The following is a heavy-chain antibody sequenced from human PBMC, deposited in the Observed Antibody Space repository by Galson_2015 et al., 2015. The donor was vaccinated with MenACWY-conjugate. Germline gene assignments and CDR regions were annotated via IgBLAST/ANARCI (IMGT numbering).Heavy chain of an antibody. CDR1: GFTFTTYA. J-gene: IGHJ4*02. V-gene: IGHV3-23*01. CDR2: ISDSGSRT. D-gene: IGHD3-22*01. Sequence: SLRLSCAASGFTFTTYAMSWVRQAPGKGLEWVSTISDSGSRTYYADSVKGRFTISRDNSKNTLYLQMNNLRVEDTAIYYCASSDPRLVVVMIDSWGQGTLVTVSS. CDR3: ASSDPRLVVVMIDS.